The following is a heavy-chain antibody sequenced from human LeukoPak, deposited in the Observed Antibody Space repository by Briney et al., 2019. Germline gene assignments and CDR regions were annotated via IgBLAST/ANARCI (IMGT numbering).Heavy chain of an antibody. CDR3: ARRGYYDYSGFDY. CDR1: GFTFSSYE. D-gene: IGHD3-22*01. V-gene: IGHV3-21*01. Sequence: PGGSLRLSCAASGFTFSSYEMNWVRQAPGKGPEWVSSISGSSSDIYYADSVKGRFTISRDNAKKSLYLQMKSLRAEDTAIYYCARRGYYDYSGFDYWGQGTLVTVSS. CDR2: ISGSSSDI. J-gene: IGHJ4*02.